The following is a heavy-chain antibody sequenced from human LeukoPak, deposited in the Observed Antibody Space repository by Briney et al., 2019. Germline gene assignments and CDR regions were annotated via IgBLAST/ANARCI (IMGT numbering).Heavy chain of an antibody. D-gene: IGHD2-2*01. CDR1: GYSFTSYW. CDR3: ARSCTSTSCYLTDAFDI. V-gene: IGHV5-51*01. J-gene: IGHJ3*02. Sequence: GESLKISCKGSGYSFTSYWIGWVRQMPGKGLEGMGIIYPGDSDTRYSTSFQGQVTISADKSISTAYLQWSGLKASDTAMYYCARSCTSTSCYLTDAFDIWGQGTMVTVFS. CDR2: IYPGDSDT.